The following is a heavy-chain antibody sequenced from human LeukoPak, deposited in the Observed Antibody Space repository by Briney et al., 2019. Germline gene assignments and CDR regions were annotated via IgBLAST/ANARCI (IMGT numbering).Heavy chain of an antibody. J-gene: IGHJ2*01. Sequence: IPSETLSLTCTVSGGSVTTSSYYWAWIRQAPGRGLQWIASIYYSGNTYYNPSLKSRVTISEDTSKNQFSLKLSSVTAADTAVYYCARDYYYDSSGQNWYFDLWGRGTLVTVSS. D-gene: IGHD3-22*01. CDR1: GGSVTTSSYY. V-gene: IGHV4-39*02. CDR3: ARDYYYDSSGQNWYFDL. CDR2: IYYSGNT.